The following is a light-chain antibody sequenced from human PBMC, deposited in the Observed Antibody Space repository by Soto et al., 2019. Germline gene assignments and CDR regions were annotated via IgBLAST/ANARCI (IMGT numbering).Light chain of an antibody. CDR3: QQYNNWPPSII. CDR1: ESVSSN. Sequence: VMTQSPATLSVSPGERVTLSCRASESVSSNLAWYHQRPGQAPRLLIYGASTRATETPLRFRGSGSGTEFTLTISSLQSEDLAVYYCQQYNNWPPSIIFGPGTRLEI. V-gene: IGKV3-15*01. J-gene: IGKJ5*01. CDR2: GAS.